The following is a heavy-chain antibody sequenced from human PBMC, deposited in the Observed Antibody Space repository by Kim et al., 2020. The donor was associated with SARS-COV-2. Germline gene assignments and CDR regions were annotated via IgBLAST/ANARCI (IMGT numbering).Heavy chain of an antibody. Sequence: GGSLRLSCAASGFTFSSYAMSWVRQAPGKGLEWVSAISGSGGSTYYADSVKGRFTISRDNSKNTLYLQMNSLRAEDTAVYYCAKDGSGVVITPGAFDIWGQGQWSPSLQ. J-gene: IGHJ3*02. D-gene: IGHD3-3*01. CDR3: AKDGSGVVITPGAFDI. CDR1: GFTFSSYA. V-gene: IGHV3-23*01. CDR2: ISGSGGST.